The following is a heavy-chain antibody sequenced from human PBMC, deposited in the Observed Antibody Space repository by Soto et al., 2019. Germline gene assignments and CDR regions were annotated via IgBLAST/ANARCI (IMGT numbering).Heavy chain of an antibody. V-gene: IGHV3-23*01. J-gene: IGHJ4*02. CDR2: ISDSGGST. Sequence: PGGSLRLSCAASGFTFSSYAMSWVRQAPGKGLEWVSAISDSGGSTYYTGSVKGRFTISRDTSKNTLYLLMNSLRAADTAVYYCANELVEMKAYFFDYWGQGTLVTVSS. D-gene: IGHD6-6*01. CDR1: GFTFSSYA. CDR3: ANELVEMKAYFFDY.